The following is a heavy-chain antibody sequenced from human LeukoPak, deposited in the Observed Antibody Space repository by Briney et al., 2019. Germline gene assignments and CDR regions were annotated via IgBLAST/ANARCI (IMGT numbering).Heavy chain of an antibody. J-gene: IGHJ4*02. CDR1: GFTFSSYG. CDR3: AKPSHYDYVWGSYPVGD. V-gene: IGHV3-30*18. D-gene: IGHD3-16*01. Sequence: PGGSLRLSCAASGFTFSSYGMHWVRQAPGKGLEWVAVISYDGSNKYYADSVKGRFTISRDNSKNTLYLQMNSLRAEDTAVYYCAKPSHYDYVWGSYPVGDWGQGTLVTVSS. CDR2: ISYDGSNK.